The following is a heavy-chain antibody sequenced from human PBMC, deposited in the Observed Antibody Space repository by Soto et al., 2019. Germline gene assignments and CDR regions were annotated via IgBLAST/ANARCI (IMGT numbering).Heavy chain of an antibody. V-gene: IGHV5-10-1*01. CDR2: IDPSDSYT. CDR1: GYSFTSYW. D-gene: IGHD3-3*01. J-gene: IGHJ4*02. CDR3: ARHFGITTRY. Sequence: GESLKISCKGAGYSFTSYWISWVRQMPGKGLEWMGRIDPSDSYTNYSPSFQGHVTISADKSISTAYLQWSSLKASDTAMYYCARHFGITTRYWGQGTLVTVSS.